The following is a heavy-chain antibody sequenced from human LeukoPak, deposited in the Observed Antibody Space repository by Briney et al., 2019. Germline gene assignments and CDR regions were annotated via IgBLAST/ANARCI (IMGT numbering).Heavy chain of an antibody. J-gene: IGHJ4*02. V-gene: IGHV3-48*04. CDR3: AREKFDTAMPD. Sequence: PGGSLRLSCAASGFTFSSYSMNWVRQAPGKGLEWVSYISSSSSGTIYYADSVKGRFTISRDNAKNSLYLQMNSLRAEDTAVYYCAREKFDTAMPDWGQGTLVTVSS. D-gene: IGHD5-18*01. CDR2: ISSSSSGTI. CDR1: GFTFSSYS.